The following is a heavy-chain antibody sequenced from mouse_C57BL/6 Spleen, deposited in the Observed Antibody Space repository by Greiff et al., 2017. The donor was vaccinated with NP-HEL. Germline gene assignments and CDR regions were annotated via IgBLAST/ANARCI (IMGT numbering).Heavy chain of an antibody. CDR3: ARPYYYGSSPAWFAY. CDR2: IYPGSGST. D-gene: IGHD1-1*01. J-gene: IGHJ3*01. Sequence: QVQLQKPGAELVKPGASVKMSCKASGYTFTSYWITWVKQRPGQGLEWIGDIYPGSGSTNYNEKFKSKATLTVDTSSSTAYMQLSSLTSEDSAVYYCARPYYYGSSPAWFAYWGQGTLVTVSA. CDR1: GYTFTSYW. V-gene: IGHV1-55*01.